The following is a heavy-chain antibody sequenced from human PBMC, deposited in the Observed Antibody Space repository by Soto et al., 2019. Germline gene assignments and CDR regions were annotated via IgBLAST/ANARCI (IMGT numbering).Heavy chain of an antibody. CDR3: ARISDDFWSGYSPFDP. J-gene: IGHJ5*02. CDR1: GFSLSNARMG. D-gene: IGHD3-3*01. CDR2: IFSNDEK. Sequence: SGPTLVNPTETLTLTCTVSGFSLSNARMGVSWIRQPPGKALEWLAHIFSNDEKSYSTSLKSRLTISKDTSKSQVVLTMTNMDPVDTATYYCARISDDFWSGYSPFDPWGQGTLVTVSS. V-gene: IGHV2-26*01.